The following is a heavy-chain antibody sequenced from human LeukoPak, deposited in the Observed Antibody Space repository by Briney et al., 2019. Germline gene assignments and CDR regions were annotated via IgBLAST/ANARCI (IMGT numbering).Heavy chain of an antibody. V-gene: IGHV4-4*02. CDR2: IYHSGST. CDR1: GGSISSSNW. D-gene: IGHD6-19*01. CDR3: ARYDAGWYYFDY. J-gene: IGHJ4*02. Sequence: SETLSLTCVVSGGSISSSNWWSWVRPPPEKGLEWIGEIYHSGSTNYNPSLKSRVTISVDKSKNQFSLKLSSVTAADTAVYYCARYDAGWYYFDYWGQGTLVTVSS.